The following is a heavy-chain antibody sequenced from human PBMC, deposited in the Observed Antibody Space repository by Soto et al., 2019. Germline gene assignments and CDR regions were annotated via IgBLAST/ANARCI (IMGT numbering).Heavy chain of an antibody. CDR2: ISYDGSNK. D-gene: IGHD3-10*01. J-gene: IGHJ6*02. Sequence: QVQLVESGGGVVQPGRSLTLSCVASGFIFSNYGMHWVRQAPGKGLEWVALISYDGSNKNYADSVKGRFTISRDNSKNTVFLQMNRLRPEDKGVYYCATPTITLTHDYYGMDVWGPGTTVTVSS. CDR1: GFIFSNYG. CDR3: ATPTITLTHDYYGMDV. V-gene: IGHV3-30*03.